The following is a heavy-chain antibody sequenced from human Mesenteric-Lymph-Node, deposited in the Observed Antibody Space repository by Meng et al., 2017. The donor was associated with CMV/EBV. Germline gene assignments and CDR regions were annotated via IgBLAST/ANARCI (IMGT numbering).Heavy chain of an antibody. CDR1: GYTFASYG. J-gene: IGHJ5*02. CDR2: ISAYNGNT. CDR3: ARDRSGYGWVDP. V-gene: IGHV1-18*04. Sequence: SCKASGYTFASYGLSWVRQAPGQGLEWMGWISAYNGNTNYAQKLQGRVTMTTDTSTSTAYMELRSLRSDDTAVYYCARDRSGYGWVDPWGQGTLVTVSS. D-gene: IGHD3-22*01.